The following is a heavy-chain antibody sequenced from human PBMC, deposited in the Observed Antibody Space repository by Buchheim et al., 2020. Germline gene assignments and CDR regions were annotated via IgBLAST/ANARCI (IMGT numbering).Heavy chain of an antibody. CDR2: MSSDLVSE. CDR1: GFTFNSYV. D-gene: IGHD3-10*01. J-gene: IGHJ4*02. CDR3: VREGYYDSGSIHSFYFDY. V-gene: IGHV3-30-3*01. Sequence: QVQLVESGGGVVQPGGSLRLSCGVSGFTFNSYVIHWVRQAPGKGLEWVAVMSSDLVSEYFSASVNGRFSLSRDSSKNTLYQQMNSLRPEDTAVYYCVREGYYDSGSIHSFYFDYWGPGT.